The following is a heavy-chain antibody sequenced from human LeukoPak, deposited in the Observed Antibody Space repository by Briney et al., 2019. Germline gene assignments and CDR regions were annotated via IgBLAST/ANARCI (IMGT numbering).Heavy chain of an antibody. J-gene: IGHJ4*02. D-gene: IGHD2-2*01. CDR1: GYTFTGYY. V-gene: IGHV1-2*02. CDR2: INPNSGGT. CDR3: ARVRPAGHCSSTSCRPMGFGY. Sequence: ASVKVSCKASGYTFTGYYMHWVRQAPGQGLEWMGWINPNSGGTNYAQKFQGRVTMTRDTSISTAYMELSRLRSDDTAVYYCARVRPAGHCSSTSCRPMGFGYWGQGTLVTVFS.